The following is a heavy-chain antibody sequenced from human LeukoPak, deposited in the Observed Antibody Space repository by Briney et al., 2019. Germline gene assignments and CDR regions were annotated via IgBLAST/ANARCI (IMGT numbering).Heavy chain of an antibody. CDR3: ARDLTRYSGSGTYYTYPFDY. V-gene: IGHV4-59*12. CDR2: IYYSGST. CDR1: RASISNYY. J-gene: IGHJ4*02. D-gene: IGHD3-10*01. Sequence: SETLSLTCTVSRASISNYYWSWIRQPPGKGLEWIGYIYYSGSTKYNPSLKSRVTISVDTSKNQFSLKLSSVTAADTAVYYCARDLTRYSGSGTYYTYPFDYWGQGTLVTVSS.